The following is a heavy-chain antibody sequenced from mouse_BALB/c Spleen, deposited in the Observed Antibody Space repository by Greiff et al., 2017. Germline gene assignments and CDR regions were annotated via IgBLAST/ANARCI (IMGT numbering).Heavy chain of an antibody. CDR2: ISSGGSYT. J-gene: IGHJ4*01. Sequence: EVQVVESGGDLVKPGGSLKLSCAASGFTFSSYGMSWVRQTPDKRLEWVATISSGGSYTYYPDSVKGRFTISRDNAKNTLYLQMSSLKSEDTAMYYCARQGYDDAMDYWGQGTSVTVSS. CDR3: ARQGYDDAMDY. V-gene: IGHV5-6*01. CDR1: GFTFSSYG. D-gene: IGHD2-2*01.